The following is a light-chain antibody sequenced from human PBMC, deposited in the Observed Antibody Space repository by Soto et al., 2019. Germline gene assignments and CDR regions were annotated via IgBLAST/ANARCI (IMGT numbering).Light chain of an antibody. V-gene: IGKV3-20*01. J-gene: IGKJ1*01. CDR3: QQYGSSPKT. CDR2: GAS. CDR1: QSVNSNY. Sequence: EIVLTQSPGTLSLSPGERATLSCRASQSVNSNYLAWYQQKPGQAPRLLIDGASSRATGITDRFSGNGSGTDFTLTISRLEPEDFAVYYCQQYGSSPKTFGQGTKVEIK.